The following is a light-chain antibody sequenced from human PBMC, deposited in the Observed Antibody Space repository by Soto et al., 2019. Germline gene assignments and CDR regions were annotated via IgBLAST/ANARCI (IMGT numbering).Light chain of an antibody. CDR2: GAS. J-gene: IGKJ5*01. Sequence: EVELTHGPGTLSLCPWDRAAVASRASQNLSRYFLAWYQHKPGQAPRLLISGASTRATGSPARFSRSGSGTEFTLPITSMQPEEFAVDYCTPYNYLITVGKGTRLEIK. CDR3: TPYNYLIT. CDR1: QNLSRY. V-gene: IGKV3-15*01.